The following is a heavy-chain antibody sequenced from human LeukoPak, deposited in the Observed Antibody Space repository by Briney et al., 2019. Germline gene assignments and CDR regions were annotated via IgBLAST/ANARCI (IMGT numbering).Heavy chain of an antibody. CDR1: GFTFSSYG. V-gene: IGHV3-23*01. J-gene: IGHJ4*02. CDR2: ITTTGGDT. Sequence: GGSLRLSCAASGFTFSSYGMNWVRQAPGKGLEWVSVITTTGGDTKYADSVKGRFTISRDNSKNTLYLQMNSLRAEDTAVYYCAKDLRAHDYGDYASFDYWGQGTLVTVSS. D-gene: IGHD4-17*01. CDR3: AKDLRAHDYGDYASFDY.